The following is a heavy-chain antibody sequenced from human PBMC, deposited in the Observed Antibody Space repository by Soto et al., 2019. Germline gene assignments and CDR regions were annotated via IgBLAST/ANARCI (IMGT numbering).Heavy chain of an antibody. D-gene: IGHD3-16*01. CDR2: IVPILGAG. J-gene: IGHJ4*02. V-gene: IGHV1-69*06. CDR1: GDTFTTYT. Sequence: QVQLVQSGAEVKKPGSSVMVSCKASGDTFTTYTINWVRQAPGQGLEWMGGIVPILGAGNYAQKFQGRVTITADRSTTTAYLDLSSLKSDDTAVYYCAREGEGIPAHRYWGQGTLVTVSS. CDR3: AREGEGIPAHRY.